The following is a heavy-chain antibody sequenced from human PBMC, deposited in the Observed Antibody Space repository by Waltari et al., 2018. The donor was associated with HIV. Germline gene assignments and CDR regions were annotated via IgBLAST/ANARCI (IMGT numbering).Heavy chain of an antibody. CDR3: AKDGAPGRDAVFDI. D-gene: IGHD1-26*01. J-gene: IGHJ3*01. V-gene: IGHV3-30*02. CDR2: IRYDGGRE. CDR1: GSHVPMFH. Sequence: QGHVWASGGGVVQTGGPLQPSCMPPGSHVPMFHTHWVRQDPGRGLEGVAVIRYDGGREDYGDSVKGRFIVSRDNSKNAIFLEMTTLRQEDTAIYRCAKDGAPGRDAVFDIWGQGTMVTVS.